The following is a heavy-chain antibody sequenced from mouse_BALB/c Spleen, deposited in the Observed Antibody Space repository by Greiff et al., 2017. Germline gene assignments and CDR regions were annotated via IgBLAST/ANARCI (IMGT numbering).Heavy chain of an antibody. CDR3: ARYLGDWYFDV. D-gene: IGHD3-1*01. CDR2: ISYSGST. CDR1: GYSITSDYA. J-gene: IGHJ1*01. V-gene: IGHV3-2*02. Sequence: EVQLQESGPGLVKPSQSLSLTCTVTGYSITSDYAWNWIRQFPGNKLEWMGYISYSGSTSYNPSLKSRISITRDTSKNQFFLQLNSVTTEDTATYYCARYLGDWYFDVWGAGTTVTVSS.